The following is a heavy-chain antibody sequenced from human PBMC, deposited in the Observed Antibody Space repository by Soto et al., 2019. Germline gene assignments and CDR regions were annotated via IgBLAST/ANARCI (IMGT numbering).Heavy chain of an antibody. CDR3: ERGGRYVYYYYYMDI. V-gene: IGHV3-33*01. J-gene: IGHJ6*03. Sequence: PGGSLRLSCAASGFTFSSYGMHWVRQAPGKGLEWVAVIWYDGSNKYYADSVKGRFTISRDNSKNTLYLQMNSLRAEDTAVYYCERGGRYVYYYYYMDIWGKGTTVTVSS. D-gene: IGHD6-19*01. CDR1: GFTFSSYG. CDR2: IWYDGSNK.